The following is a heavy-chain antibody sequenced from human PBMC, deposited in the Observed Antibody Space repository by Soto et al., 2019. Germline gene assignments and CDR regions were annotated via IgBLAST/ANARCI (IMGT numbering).Heavy chain of an antibody. CDR1: GFTFSSYS. CDR2: ISSSSTYI. J-gene: IGHJ4*02. CDR3: ARDLLGYCSGGSCY. D-gene: IGHD2-15*01. V-gene: IGHV3-21*01. Sequence: WGSLRLSCAASGFTFSSYSMNWVRQAPGKGPEWVSSISSSSTYIYYADSVKGRFTISRDNAKNSLYLQMSSLRAEDTAVYYCARDLLGYCSGGSCYWGQGTLVTVSS.